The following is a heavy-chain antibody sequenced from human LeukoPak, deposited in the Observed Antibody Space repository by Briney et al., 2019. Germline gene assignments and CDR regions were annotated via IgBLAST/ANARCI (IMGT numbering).Heavy chain of an antibody. D-gene: IGHD7-27*01. J-gene: IGHJ4*02. V-gene: IGHV3-48*04. Sequence: GGSLRLSCAASGFVFSDYSMNWVRQAPGKGLEWVSNIRGSGSGSGSGMYYADTVKGRFTISRDNAKNSLYLQMSSLRAEDTAFYYCARDNNWGFDFWGQGALVTVSS. CDR2: IRGSGSGSGSGM. CDR3: ARDNNWGFDF. CDR1: GFVFSDYS.